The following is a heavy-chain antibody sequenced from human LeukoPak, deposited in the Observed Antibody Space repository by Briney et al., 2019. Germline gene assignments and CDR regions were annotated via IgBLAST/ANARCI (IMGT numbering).Heavy chain of an antibody. CDR1: GYTFTNYY. CDR2: INPSGGST. Sequence: ASVKVSCKASGYTFTNYYMHWVRQAPGQGLEWMGIINPSGGSTSYAQKFQGRVTMTRDMSTSTVYMELSSLRSEDTAVYYCARNHYYDSSGYAFDIWGQGTMVTVSS. J-gene: IGHJ3*02. V-gene: IGHV1-46*01. CDR3: ARNHYYDSSGYAFDI. D-gene: IGHD3-22*01.